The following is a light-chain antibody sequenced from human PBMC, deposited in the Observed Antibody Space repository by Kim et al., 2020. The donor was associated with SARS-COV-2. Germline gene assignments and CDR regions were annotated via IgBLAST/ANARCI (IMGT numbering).Light chain of an antibody. Sequence: EIVLTQSPGTLSLSPGERATLSCRVSQTVSSSYIAWYQQKPGQAPRLLIYGASSGATGIPDRFRGSGSGTDFTLTISRLEPEDFAVYYCQQYDSPPWTFGQGTKVDIK. J-gene: IGKJ1*01. V-gene: IGKV3-20*01. CDR1: QTVSSSY. CDR2: GAS. CDR3: QQYDSPPWT.